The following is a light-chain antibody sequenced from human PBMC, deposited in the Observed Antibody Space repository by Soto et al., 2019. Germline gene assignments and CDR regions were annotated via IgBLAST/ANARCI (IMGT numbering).Light chain of an antibody. CDR1: QGISSY. J-gene: IGKJ4*01. CDR2: DAS. V-gene: IGKV1-8*01. Sequence: IQMTQSPSTVSSSTGDIVTITFRASQGISSYLAWYHQKPGKAPKLLIYDASTLHSGVPSRFSGGGSGTDFTLTISSLQPEDFATYYCQQVNVYPSTFGGGTKVDIK. CDR3: QQVNVYPST.